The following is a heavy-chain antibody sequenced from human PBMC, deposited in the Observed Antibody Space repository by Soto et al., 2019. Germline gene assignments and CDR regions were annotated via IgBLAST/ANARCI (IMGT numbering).Heavy chain of an antibody. V-gene: IGHV3-48*03. CDR2: ISSSGSTI. CDR1: GFTFSSYE. Sequence: PGGSLRLSCAASGFTFSSYEMNWVRQAPGKGLEWVSYISSSGSTIYYADSVKGRFTISRDNAKNSLYLQMNSLRAEDTAVYYCARFGHYYYYYGMDVWGQGTTVTVSS. CDR3: ARFGHYYYYYGMDV. D-gene: IGHD3-3*01. J-gene: IGHJ6*02.